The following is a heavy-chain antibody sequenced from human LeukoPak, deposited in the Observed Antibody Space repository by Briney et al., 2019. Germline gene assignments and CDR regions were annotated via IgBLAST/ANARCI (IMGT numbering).Heavy chain of an antibody. CDR2: INHSGST. V-gene: IGHV4-34*01. D-gene: IGHD3-10*01. J-gene: IGHJ6*03. Sequence: SETLSLTCTVSGGSISSYYWSWIRQPPGKGLEWIGEINHSGSTNYNPSLKSRVTISVDTSKNQFSLKLSSVTAADTAVYYCARLGVSGSGSYRPPYYMDVWGKGTTVTISS. CDR1: GGSISSYY. CDR3: ARLGVSGSGSYRPPYYMDV.